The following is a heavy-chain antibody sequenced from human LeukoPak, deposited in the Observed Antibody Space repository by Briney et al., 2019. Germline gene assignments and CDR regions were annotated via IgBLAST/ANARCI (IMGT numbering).Heavy chain of an antibody. CDR1: GYTLTELS. J-gene: IGHJ3*02. V-gene: IGHV1-24*01. D-gene: IGHD3-22*01. CDR2: FDPEDGET. Sequence: GASVKVSCRVSGYTLTELSMHWVRQAPGKGLEWMGGFDPEDGETIYAQKFQGRVTMTEDTSTDTAYMELSSLRSEDTAVYYCATNVVVISSDAFDIWGQGTMVTVSS. CDR3: ATNVVVISSDAFDI.